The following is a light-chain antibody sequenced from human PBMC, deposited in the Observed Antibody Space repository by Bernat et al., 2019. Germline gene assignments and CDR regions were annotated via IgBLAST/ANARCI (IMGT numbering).Light chain of an antibody. Sequence: QPVLTQPPSASASLGAPVTLTCTLSSGYKNYEVDWYQQRPGKGPRFVMRVGPVGIVGSKGDDIPDRFSVLGSGLNRSLTIENIQEEDEGDYHCGADHGSGSNFVYSFGTGTVVTAL. CDR3: GADHGSGSNFVYS. V-gene: IGLV9-49*03. CDR1: SGYKNYE. CDR2: VGPVGIVG. J-gene: IGLJ1*01.